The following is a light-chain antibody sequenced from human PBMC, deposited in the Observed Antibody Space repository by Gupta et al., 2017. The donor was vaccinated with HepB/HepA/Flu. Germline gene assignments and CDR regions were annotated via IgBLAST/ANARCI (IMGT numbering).Light chain of an antibody. Sequence: EIVLTQSPATLSLSPGERATLSCRASQSISTWLAWYQQKPGQVPRLLIYGAANRTTGIPARFSGSGSGTDFTLTISSLQPEDFAIYYCQHRYSSPFTFGQGTQLEIK. J-gene: IGKJ5*01. CDR3: QHRYSSPFT. V-gene: IGKV3-11*01. CDR1: QSISTW. CDR2: GAA.